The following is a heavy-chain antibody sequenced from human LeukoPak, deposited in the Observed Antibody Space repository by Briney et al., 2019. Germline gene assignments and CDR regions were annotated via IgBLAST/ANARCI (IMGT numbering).Heavy chain of an antibody. CDR2: INPNSGGT. J-gene: IGHJ4*02. Sequence: ASVKVSCKASGYTFTGYYMHWVRQAPGQGLEWMGWINPNSGGTNYAQKFQGRVTMTRDTSISTAYMELSRLRSDDTAVYYCARVFPHLEYYYDSSGYFRDWGQGTLVTVSS. CDR1: GYTFTGYY. D-gene: IGHD3-22*01. V-gene: IGHV1-2*02. CDR3: ARVFPHLEYYYDSSGYFRD.